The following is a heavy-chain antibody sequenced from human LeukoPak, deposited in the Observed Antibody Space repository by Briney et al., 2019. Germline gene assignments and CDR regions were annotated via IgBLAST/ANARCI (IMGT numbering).Heavy chain of an antibody. CDR1: GFTFSSYS. Sequence: GGSLRLSCAASGFTFSSYSMNWVRQAPGKGLEWVSYISSSSSTIYYADSVEGRFTISRDNAKNSLYLQMNSLRAEDTAVYYCARDLPTTVLVAFDIWGQGTMVTVSS. CDR2: ISSSSSTI. CDR3: ARDLPTTVLVAFDI. J-gene: IGHJ3*02. D-gene: IGHD4-11*01. V-gene: IGHV3-48*04.